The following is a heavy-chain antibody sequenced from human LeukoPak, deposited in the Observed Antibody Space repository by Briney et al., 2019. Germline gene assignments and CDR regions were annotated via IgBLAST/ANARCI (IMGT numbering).Heavy chain of an antibody. V-gene: IGHV3-23*01. J-gene: IGHJ4*02. D-gene: IGHD6-13*01. CDR2: ISGSGGST. Sequence: GGSLRLSCAVSGFTFSSYAMSWVRQAPGKGLEWVSGISGSGGSTYYADSVKGRFTISRDNSNNTLYLQMHSLRAEDTAIYYCAKAKDVSVTAAGTGDDWGRGTPVTVSS. CDR1: GFTFSSYA. CDR3: AKAKDVSVTAAGTGDD.